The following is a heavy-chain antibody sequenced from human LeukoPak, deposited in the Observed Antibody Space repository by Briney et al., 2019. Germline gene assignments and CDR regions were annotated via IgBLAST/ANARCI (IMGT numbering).Heavy chain of an antibody. V-gene: IGHV3-23*01. CDR1: GFTFGSYA. CDR2: ISGSGGST. CDR3: AKFLTPWRGSGRYFDY. J-gene: IGHJ4*02. D-gene: IGHD2-15*01. Sequence: PGGSLRLSCAASGFTFGSYAMSWVRQAPGKGLEWVSAISGSGGSTYYADSVKGRFTISRDNSKNTLYLQMNSLRAEDTAVYYCAKFLTPWRGSGRYFDYWGQGTLVTVSS.